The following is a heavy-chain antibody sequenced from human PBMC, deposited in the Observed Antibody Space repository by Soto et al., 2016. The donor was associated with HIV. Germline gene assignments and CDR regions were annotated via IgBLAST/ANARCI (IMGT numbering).Heavy chain of an antibody. CDR2: ISASGLSE. J-gene: IGHJ4*02. Sequence: EVQLLESGGGLVQPGRSLRLSCAASGFPFSNAAMSWVRQAPGKGLEWVSLISASGLSEYYADSVKGRFTISRDNSKNTVYLQMSNLRDEDTAVYYCAKTMNVVRTRIDNWGQGILVILSS. D-gene: IGHD2-21*01. V-gene: IGHV3-23*01. CDR3: AKTMNVVRTRIDN. CDR1: GFPFSNAA.